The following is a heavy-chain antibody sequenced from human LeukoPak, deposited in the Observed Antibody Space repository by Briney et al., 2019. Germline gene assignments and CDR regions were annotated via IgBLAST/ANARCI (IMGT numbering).Heavy chain of an antibody. V-gene: IGHV1-24*01. Sequence: ASVKVSCKASGYTLTELSMHWVRQAPGKGLEWMGGFDPEDGETIYAQKFQGRVTMTEDTSTDTAYMELSSLRSEDTAVYYCATYYYDSSGYYCFDYWGQGTLVTVSS. D-gene: IGHD3-22*01. J-gene: IGHJ4*02. CDR3: ATYYYDSSGYYCFDY. CDR1: GYTLTELS. CDR2: FDPEDGET.